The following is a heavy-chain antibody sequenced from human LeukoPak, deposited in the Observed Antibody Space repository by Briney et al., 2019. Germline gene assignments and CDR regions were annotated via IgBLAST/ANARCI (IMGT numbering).Heavy chain of an antibody. V-gene: IGHV1-8*01. CDR1: GYTFTSYD. CDR3: ARTNYFGSGSYYSNWLDP. Sequence: ASVKVSCKASGYTFTSYDINWVRHATGRGLELMGWMNPNSGNTGYAQNFQGRVTMTRNTAISTAYLEVSSLRSEDTAVYYCARTNYFGSGSYYSNWLDPWGQGTLVTVSS. D-gene: IGHD3-10*01. CDR2: MNPNSGNT. J-gene: IGHJ5*02.